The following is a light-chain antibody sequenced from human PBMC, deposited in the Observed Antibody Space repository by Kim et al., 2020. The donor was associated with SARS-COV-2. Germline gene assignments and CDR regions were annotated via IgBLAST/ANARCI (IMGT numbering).Light chain of an antibody. CDR3: SSYAGSKPYV. CDR1: SRDVGGYNF. CDR2: EVS. V-gene: IGLV2-8*01. Sequence: GRSVTVSCTGTSRDVGGYNFVSWYQQHPGKAPKLMISEVSKRPSGVPDRFSGSKSGNTASLTVSGLQAEDEADYYCSSYAGSKPYVFGTGTKVTVL. J-gene: IGLJ1*01.